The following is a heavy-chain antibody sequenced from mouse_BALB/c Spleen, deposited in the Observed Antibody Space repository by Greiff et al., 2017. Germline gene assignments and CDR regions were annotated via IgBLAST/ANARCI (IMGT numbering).Heavy chain of an antibody. V-gene: IGHV1-63*02. Sequence: VKLMESGAELVRPGTSVKISCKASGYTFTNYWLGWVKQRPGHGLEWIGDIYPGGGYTNYNEKFKGKATLTADTSSSTAYMQLSSLTSEDSAVYFCARLTTVVATRFDYWGQGTTLTVSS. J-gene: IGHJ2*01. CDR3: ARLTTVVATRFDY. D-gene: IGHD1-1*01. CDR2: IYPGGGYT. CDR1: GYTFTNYW.